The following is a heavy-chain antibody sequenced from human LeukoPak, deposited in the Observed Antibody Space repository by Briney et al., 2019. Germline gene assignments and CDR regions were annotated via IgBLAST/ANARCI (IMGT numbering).Heavy chain of an antibody. CDR2: ISYDGNSE. D-gene: IGHD6-19*01. J-gene: IGHJ5*02. Sequence: PGGSLRLSCTASGFTFDNYAMIWVRQAPGKGLEWVAMISYDGNSEEYGDSVKGRSTISRDNSKNTLYLQMDSLRAEDTALYYCAKDWGSSGWYNYFDPWGQGTLVTVSS. CDR3: AKDWGSSGWYNYFDP. CDR1: GFTFDNYA. V-gene: IGHV3-30*04.